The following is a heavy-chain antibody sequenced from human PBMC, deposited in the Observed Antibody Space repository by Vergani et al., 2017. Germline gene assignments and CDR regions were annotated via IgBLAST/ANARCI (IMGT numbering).Heavy chain of an antibody. Sequence: EVQLLESGGDLVQPGGSLRLSCAASGFTFNHYAMNWVRQAPGKGLEWVSGISGSGGSTYYAGSVKGRFTISRDSSKNTLYLQMNSLSAGDTAVYYCAKVIXIFGVVTPKVQFDYWGQGTLVTVSS. V-gene: IGHV3-23*01. D-gene: IGHD3-3*01. CDR2: ISGSGGST. CDR1: GFTFNHYA. CDR3: AKVIXIFGVVTPKVQFDY. J-gene: IGHJ4*02.